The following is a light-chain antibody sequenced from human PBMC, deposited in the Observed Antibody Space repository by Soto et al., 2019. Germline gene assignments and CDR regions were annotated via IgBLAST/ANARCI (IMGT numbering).Light chain of an antibody. J-gene: IGKJ1*01. CDR3: KKYGRSKRK. CDR2: AAY. CDR1: QNVRRSY. Sequence: EIFLTHSRFTLSLSPGERSALSCTASQNVRRSYLAWYQQKPGQAPRLLIYAAYGRATGIPDKFSGSGSGTDLTITISRMEPEDFEVYYCKKYGRSKRKFGQGTKVDIK. V-gene: IGKV3-20*01.